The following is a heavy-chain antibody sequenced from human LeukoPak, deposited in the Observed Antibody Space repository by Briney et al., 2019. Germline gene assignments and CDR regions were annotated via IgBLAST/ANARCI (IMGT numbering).Heavy chain of an antibody. J-gene: IGHJ4*02. CDR1: GFTFSKYA. V-gene: IGHV3-64D*09. CDR2: INDNGRST. Sequence: PGGSLRLSCSASGFTFSKYAMHWDRQAPGKGLEYVSAINDNGRSTYYADSVKGRFSISRDNSKNTLYLQMSSLRTEDTAVYYCVKYSSGWYYDYWGQGTLVTVSS. D-gene: IGHD6-19*01. CDR3: VKYSSGWYYDY.